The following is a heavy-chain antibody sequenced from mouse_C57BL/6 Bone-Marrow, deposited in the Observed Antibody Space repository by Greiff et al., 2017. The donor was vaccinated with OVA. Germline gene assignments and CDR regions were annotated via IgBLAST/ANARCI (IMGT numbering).Heavy chain of an antibody. CDR1: GYTFTSYW. CDR2: IDPSDSYT. J-gene: IGHJ2*01. CDR3: ARSEFITTVVAYYFDY. V-gene: IGHV1-59*01. Sequence: VQLQQPGAELVRPGTSVKLSCKASGYTFTSYWMHWVKQRPGQGLEWIGVIDPSDSYTNYNQKFKGKATLTVDTSSSTAYMQLSSLTSEDSAVYYCARSEFITTVVAYYFDYWGQGTTLTVSS. D-gene: IGHD1-1*01.